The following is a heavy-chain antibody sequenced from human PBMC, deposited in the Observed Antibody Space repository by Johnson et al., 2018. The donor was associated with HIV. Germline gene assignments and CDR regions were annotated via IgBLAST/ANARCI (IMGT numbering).Heavy chain of an antibody. CDR2: ISWNSGSI. Sequence: VQLVESGGGVVQPGGSLRLSCAASGFTFDDYAMHWVRQAPGKGLEWVSGISWNSGSIGYADSVKGRFTISRDNAKNSLYLQMNSLRAEDTAVYYCAQGGAHCAGYCFRAFDMWGQGTMVIVSS. V-gene: IGHV3-9*01. CDR3: AQGGAHCAGYCFRAFDM. J-gene: IGHJ3*02. D-gene: IGHD2-21*01. CDR1: GFTFDDYA.